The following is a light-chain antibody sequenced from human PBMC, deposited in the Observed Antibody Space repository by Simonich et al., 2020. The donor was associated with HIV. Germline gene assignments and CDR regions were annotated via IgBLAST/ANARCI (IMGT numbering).Light chain of an antibody. CDR1: QSVSSY. J-gene: IGKJ4*01. CDR2: DAS. V-gene: IGKV3-11*01. Sequence: EIVLTQSPAPLSLSPGERATLSCRASQSVSSYLAWYQQKPGQAPRLLIYDASNRATGSQARFSGSGSGTDFTLTISSREPEDFAVYYCQQRSNWPLTFGGGTKVEIK. CDR3: QQRSNWPLT.